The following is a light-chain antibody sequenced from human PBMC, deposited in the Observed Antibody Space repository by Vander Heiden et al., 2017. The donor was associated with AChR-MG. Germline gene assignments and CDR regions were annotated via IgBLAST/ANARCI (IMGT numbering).Light chain of an antibody. J-gene: IGKJ1*01. CDR1: QSVSNF. Sequence: EVLLSQSPATVSLTPWATATLSCRASQSVSNFLAWYQKRPGQGPRLLIYDASSRAAGVPGRFSGSGSGSDFTLTISRLQPDDFAVYYCHQQCSWPRTFGQWTKVEIK. CDR3: HQQCSWPRT. V-gene: IGKV3-11*01. CDR2: DAS.